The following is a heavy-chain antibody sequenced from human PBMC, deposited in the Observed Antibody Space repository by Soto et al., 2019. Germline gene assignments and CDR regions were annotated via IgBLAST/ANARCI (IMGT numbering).Heavy chain of an antibody. J-gene: IGHJ5*02. CDR2: IYYSGST. V-gene: IGHV4-31*03. Sequence: QVQLQESGPGLVKPSQTLSLTCTVSGGSISSGGYYWSWIRQHPGKGLEWIGYIYYSGSTYYNPSLKPRVTLSVDTSKNQFSLKLSSVTAADTAVYYCARVKKYWDSSGNWFDPWGQGTLVTVSS. D-gene: IGHD3-22*01. CDR1: GGSISSGGYY. CDR3: ARVKKYWDSSGNWFDP.